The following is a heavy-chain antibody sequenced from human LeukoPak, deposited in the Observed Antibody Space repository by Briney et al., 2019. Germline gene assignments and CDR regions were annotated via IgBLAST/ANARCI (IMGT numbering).Heavy chain of an antibody. Sequence: PSETLSLTCAVYGGSFSGYYWSWIRQPPGKGLEWIGEINHSGSTNYNPSLKSRVTISVDTSKNQFSLKLSSVPAADTPVYYCARSSYKLLRPVYLYSCGQRNLVSPSS. CDR2: INHSGST. J-gene: IGHJ4*02. CDR1: GGSFSGYY. V-gene: IGHV4-34*01. D-gene: IGHD5-12*01. CDR3: ARSSYKLLRPVYLYS.